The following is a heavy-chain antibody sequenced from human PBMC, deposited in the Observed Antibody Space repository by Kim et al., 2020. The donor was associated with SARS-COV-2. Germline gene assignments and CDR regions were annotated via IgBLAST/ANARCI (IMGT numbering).Heavy chain of an antibody. CDR3: ATVVFGVVTYSGISSNWFDP. CDR1: GYTLTELS. J-gene: IGHJ5*02. D-gene: IGHD3-3*01. V-gene: IGHV1-24*01. CDR2: FDPEDGET. Sequence: ASVKVSCKVSGYTLTELSMHWVRQAPGKGLEWMGGFDPEDGETIYAQKFQGRVTMTEDTSTDTAYMELSSLRSEDTAVYYCATVVFGVVTYSGISSNWFDPWGQGTLVTVSS.